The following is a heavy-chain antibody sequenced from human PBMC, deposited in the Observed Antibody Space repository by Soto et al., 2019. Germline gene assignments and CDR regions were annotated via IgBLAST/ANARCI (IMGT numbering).Heavy chain of an antibody. J-gene: IGHJ5*02. V-gene: IGHV4-59*12. D-gene: IGHD2-2*01. CDR2: IYYSGST. CDR3: GRGLFRSSTSCWGS. Sequence: QVQLQESGPGLVKPSETLSLTCTVSGGSISSYYWSWIRQPPGKGLEWIGYIYYSGSTNYNPSLKSRVTISVDTSKTQFSLKLISVPAADTAVYYCGRGLFRSSTSCWGSWGQGTLATVS. CDR1: GGSISSYY.